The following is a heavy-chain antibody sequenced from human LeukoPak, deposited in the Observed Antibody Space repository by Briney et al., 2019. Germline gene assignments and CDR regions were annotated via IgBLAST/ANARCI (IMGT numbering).Heavy chain of an antibody. CDR1: GGTFSSYA. D-gene: IGHD6-19*01. CDR3: ARDEAVGTGAGKQWLIIDY. CDR2: IIPIFGTA. J-gene: IGHJ4*02. Sequence: SVKVSCKASGGTFSSYAISWVRQAPGQGLEWMGRIIPIFGTANYAQKFQGRVTITTDESTSTAYMELSRLRSEDTAVYYCARDEAVGTGAGKQWLIIDYWGQGTLVTVSS. V-gene: IGHV1-69*05.